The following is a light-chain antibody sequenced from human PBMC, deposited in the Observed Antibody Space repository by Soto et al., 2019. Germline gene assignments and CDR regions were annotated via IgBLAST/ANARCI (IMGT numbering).Light chain of an antibody. CDR3: AAWDDSLNAVV. CDR1: TSNLGGNT. Sequence: QPVLTQPTSVSGTPGHKVSISCSGSTSNLGGNTVNWYQQLPGTAPKLLIYTNNQRPSGVPDRFSGSKSGTSASLAISGLRSEDEADFYCAAWDDSLNAVVFGGGTKVTVL. V-gene: IGLV1-44*01. J-gene: IGLJ2*01. CDR2: TNN.